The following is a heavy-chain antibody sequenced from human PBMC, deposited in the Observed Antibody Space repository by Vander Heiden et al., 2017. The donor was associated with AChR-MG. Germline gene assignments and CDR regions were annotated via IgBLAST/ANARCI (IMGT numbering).Heavy chain of an antibody. CDR1: GFTYDDYA. CDR3: AKDINYAVGDNFDY. D-gene: IGHD6-19*01. J-gene: IGHJ4*02. CDR2: ISWNSGSI. Sequence: EVQLVESGGGLVQPGRSLRLSCAASGFTYDDYAMHGVRQAPGKGLEWVSGISWNSGSIGYADSVKGRFTISRDNAKNSLYLQMNSLRAEDTALYYCAKDINYAVGDNFDYWGQGTLVTVSS. V-gene: IGHV3-9*01.